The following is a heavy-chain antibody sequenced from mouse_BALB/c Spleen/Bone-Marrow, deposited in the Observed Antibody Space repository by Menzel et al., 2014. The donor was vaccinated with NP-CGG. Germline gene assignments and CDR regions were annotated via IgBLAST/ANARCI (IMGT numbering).Heavy chain of an antibody. Sequence: EVKVIESGGGLVQPGGSLKLSCAASGFDFSRYWMSWVRQAPGKGLEWIGEINPDSSTINYTPSLKDKFIISRDNAKNTLYLQMNKVRSEDTALYYCSRLYCYDNFAYWGQGTLVTVSA. CDR3: SRLYCYDNFAY. J-gene: IGHJ3*01. D-gene: IGHD1-1*01. CDR1: GFDFSRYW. CDR2: INPDSSTI. V-gene: IGHV4-1*02.